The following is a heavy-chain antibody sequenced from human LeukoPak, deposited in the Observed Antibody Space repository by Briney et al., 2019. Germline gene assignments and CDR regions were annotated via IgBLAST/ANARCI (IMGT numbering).Heavy chain of an antibody. V-gene: IGHV3-30*01. CDR1: GFTFSNYP. CDR2: IPYDGNYK. CDR3: AKGVAAGTWGTSFDF. Sequence: GRSLSLSCAASGFTFSNYPIHWVRQAPGKGPEWVAVIPYDGNYKYYAESVKGRFTVSRDNSKNTVYLQMDSLRAEDTAVYYCAKGVAAGTWGTSFDFWGQGTLVTVSS. J-gene: IGHJ4*02. D-gene: IGHD6-13*01.